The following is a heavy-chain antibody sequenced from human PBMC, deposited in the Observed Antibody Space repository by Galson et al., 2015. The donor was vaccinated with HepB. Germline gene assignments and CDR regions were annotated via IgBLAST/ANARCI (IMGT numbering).Heavy chain of an antibody. CDR1: GFSFSRYA. J-gene: IGHJ6*02. V-gene: IGHV3-30*03. D-gene: IGHD6-6*01. CDR3: ARDGYVAARPKGYYYYGMDV. Sequence: SLRLSCAAFGFSFSRYAMHWVRQAPGKGLEWVAVISSDASKKYSVDDGTNKYYADSVKGRFTISRDNSKNTLYLQMNSLRAEDTAVYYCARDGYVAARPKGYYYYGMDVWGQGTTVTVSS. CDR2: ISSDASKKYSVDDGTNK.